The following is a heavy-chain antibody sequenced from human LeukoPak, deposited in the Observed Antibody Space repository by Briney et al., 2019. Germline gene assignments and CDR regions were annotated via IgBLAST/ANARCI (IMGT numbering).Heavy chain of an antibody. D-gene: IGHD6-19*01. CDR2: ISSSGSTI. J-gene: IGHJ4*02. CDR1: GFTFSDYY. V-gene: IGHV3-11*01. Sequence: GGSLRLSCAASGFTFSDYYMSWMRQAPGKGLEGVSYISSSGSTIYYAASVKGRFTISRDNAKNSLYLQMHSPRAEDTAVYYCARPGYSSGWTFDYWGQGTLVTVSS. CDR3: ARPGYSSGWTFDY.